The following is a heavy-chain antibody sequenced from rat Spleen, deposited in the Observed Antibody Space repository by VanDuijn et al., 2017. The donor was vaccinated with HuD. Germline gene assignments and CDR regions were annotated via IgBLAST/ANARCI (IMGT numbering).Heavy chain of an antibody. V-gene: IGHV5S23*01. J-gene: IGHJ2*01. CDR3: AKKGD. CDR2: ITSGGSNT. CDR1: GFTFSSFA. Sequence: EVQLVESGGGLVQPGRSLILSCAASGFTFSSFAMAWVRQAPKKGLEWVATITSGGSNTYYPDSVKGRFTISRDNAKSTLYLQMDSLRSEDTATYYCAKKGDWGQGVMVTVSS.